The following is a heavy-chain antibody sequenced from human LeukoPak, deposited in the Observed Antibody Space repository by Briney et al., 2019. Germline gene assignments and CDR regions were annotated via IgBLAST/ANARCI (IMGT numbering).Heavy chain of an antibody. CDR2: ISSSGSTI. CDR1: GFTFSSYS. CDR3: ARSGNTGRNWYFDL. J-gene: IGHJ2*01. V-gene: IGHV3-48*04. Sequence: GGSLRLSCAASGFTFSSYSMNWVRQAPGKGLEWVSYISSSGSTIYYADSVKGRFTISRDNAKNSLYLQMNSLRAEDTAVYYCARSGNTGRNWYFDLWGRGTLVTVSS. D-gene: IGHD3-10*01.